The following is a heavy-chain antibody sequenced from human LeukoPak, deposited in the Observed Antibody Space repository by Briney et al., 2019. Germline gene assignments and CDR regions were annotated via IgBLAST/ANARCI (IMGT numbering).Heavy chain of an antibody. CDR3: ARVDATMIVVVSYYFDY. Sequence: PGGSLRLSCAASGFTFSDYYMGWIRQAPGKGLEWVSYISSSGSTIYYADSVKGRFTISRDNAKNSLYLQMSSLRAEDTAVYYCARVDATMIVVVSYYFDYWGQGTLVTVSS. CDR1: GFTFSDYY. CDR2: ISSSGSTI. J-gene: IGHJ4*02. V-gene: IGHV3-11*04. D-gene: IGHD3-22*01.